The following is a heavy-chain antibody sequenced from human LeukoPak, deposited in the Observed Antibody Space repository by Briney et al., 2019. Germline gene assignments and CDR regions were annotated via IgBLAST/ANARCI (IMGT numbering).Heavy chain of an antibody. J-gene: IGHJ4*02. CDR2: ISYDGYDK. V-gene: IGHV3-30*18. CDR3: AKDGDIAAAGYYFDY. CDR1: GFTFDDYG. Sequence: GGSLRLSCAASGFTFDDYGMSWVRQAPGKGLEWVAVISYDGYDKYHADSVKGRFTISRDNSKNTLYLQMNSLRAEDMAVYYCAKDGDIAAAGYYFDYWGQGTLVTVSS. D-gene: IGHD6-13*01.